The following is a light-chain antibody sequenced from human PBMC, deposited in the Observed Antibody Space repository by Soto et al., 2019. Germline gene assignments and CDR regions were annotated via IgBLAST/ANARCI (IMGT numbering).Light chain of an antibody. CDR2: GNS. CDR3: QSYDSSPHVV. V-gene: IGLV1-40*01. Sequence: QSVLTQPPSVSGAPGQRVTISCTGSSSNIGAGYDVHWYQQLPGTAPKLLIYGNSNRPSGVPDRLSGSKSGTSASLAITGLQAEDEADYYCQSYDSSPHVVFGGGTKLTVL. J-gene: IGLJ2*01. CDR1: SSNIGAGYD.